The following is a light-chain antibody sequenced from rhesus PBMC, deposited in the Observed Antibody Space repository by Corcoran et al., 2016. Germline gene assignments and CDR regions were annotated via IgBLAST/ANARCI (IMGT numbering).Light chain of an antibody. Sequence: DIVMTQTPLSLSVTPGEPASISCRSSQSLLHSNGYSYLFWYLQKPGQSPQLLTYLGSTRASGVPDRFSGSGSGTYVTLKISRVEAEDVGVYYCMQDTQLPLTFGGGTKVEIK. J-gene: IGKJ4*01. CDR3: MQDTQLPLT. CDR1: QSLLHSNGYSY. CDR2: LGS. V-gene: IGKV2-91*01.